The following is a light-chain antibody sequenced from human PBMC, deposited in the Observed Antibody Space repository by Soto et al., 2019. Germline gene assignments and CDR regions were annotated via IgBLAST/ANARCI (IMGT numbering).Light chain of an antibody. J-gene: IGLJ2*01. CDR2: SNN. Sequence: QSVLTQPPSGSGIPGQRGSISYSGSSSNIGSNTVNWYQQLPGTAPKLLIYSNNQRPSGVPDRFSGSKSGTSASLAISGLQSEDEADYYCAAWDDSLNAVVFGGGTKVTVL. V-gene: IGLV1-44*01. CDR3: AAWDDSLNAVV. CDR1: SSNIGSNT.